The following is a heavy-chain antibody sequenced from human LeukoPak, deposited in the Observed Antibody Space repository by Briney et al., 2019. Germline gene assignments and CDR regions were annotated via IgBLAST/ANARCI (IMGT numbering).Heavy chain of an antibody. CDR3: ARGSRIAAAGTFFDY. CDR2: IYTSGST. Sequence: SETLSLTCTVSGGSISSSSYYWGWFRQPPGKGLEWIGRIYTSGSTNYNPSLKSRVTMSVDTSKNQFSLKLSSVTAADTAVYYCARGSRIAAAGTFFDYWGQGTLVTVSS. CDR1: GGSISSSSYY. J-gene: IGHJ4*02. V-gene: IGHV4-61*05. D-gene: IGHD6-13*01.